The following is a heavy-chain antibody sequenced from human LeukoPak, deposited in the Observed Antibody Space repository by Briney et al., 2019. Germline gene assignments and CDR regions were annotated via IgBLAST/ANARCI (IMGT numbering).Heavy chain of an antibody. J-gene: IGHJ4*02. CDR3: ARVGTSGWTSGY. Sequence: GGSLRLSCAASGFTFSIYSINWVRQAPGKGLEWLSYISSSSRTISYADSLKGRFTVSRDNAKNSVDLQMDSLRAEDTAVYYCARVGTSGWTSGYWGQGTPVTVSS. V-gene: IGHV3-48*04. CDR2: ISSSSRTI. CDR1: GFTFSIYS. D-gene: IGHD6-19*01.